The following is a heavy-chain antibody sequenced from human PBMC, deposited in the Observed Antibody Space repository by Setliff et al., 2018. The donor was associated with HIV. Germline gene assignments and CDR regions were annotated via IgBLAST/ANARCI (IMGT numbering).Heavy chain of an antibody. CDR1: GFSFSFYW. J-gene: IGHJ4*02. D-gene: IGHD3-22*01. CDR2: IKEDGSEE. V-gene: IGHV3-7*01. CDR3: AKADDSGGYYWGTFDY. Sequence: GGSLRLSCAASGFSFSFYWMSWVRQAPGKGLEWVANIKEDGSEEYYVDSVKGRFTISRDNAKNSLYLQMNSLRAEDTAVYHCAKADDSGGYYWGTFDYWGQGTLVTVSS.